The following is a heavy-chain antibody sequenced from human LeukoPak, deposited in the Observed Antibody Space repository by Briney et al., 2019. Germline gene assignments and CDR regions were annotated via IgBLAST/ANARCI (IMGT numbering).Heavy chain of an antibody. J-gene: IGHJ4*02. CDR1: GFTFSYYA. CDR3: AKGYYGSGSPYDY. D-gene: IGHD3-10*01. CDR2: ISGSGGST. V-gene: IGHV3-23*01. Sequence: GGSLRLSCAASGFTFSYYAMSWVRQAPGKGLEWVSAISGSGGSTYYADSVKGRFTISRDNSKNTLYLQMNSLRAEDTAVYYCAKGYYGSGSPYDYWGQGTLVTVSS.